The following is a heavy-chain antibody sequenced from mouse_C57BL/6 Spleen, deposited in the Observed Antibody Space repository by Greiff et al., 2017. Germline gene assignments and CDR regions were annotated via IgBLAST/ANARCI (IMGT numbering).Heavy chain of an antibody. CDR2: INPSSGYT. J-gene: IGHJ4*01. CDR1: GYTFTSYW. CDR3: ARWFTTVVCMDY. Sequence: VQLQQSGAELAKPGASVKLSCKASGYTFTSYWMHWVKQRPGQGLEWIGYINPSSGYTKYNQKFKDKATLTAYKSSSTAYMQLSSLTYEDSAVYYCARWFTTVVCMDYWGQGTSVTVSS. D-gene: IGHD1-1*01. V-gene: IGHV1-7*01.